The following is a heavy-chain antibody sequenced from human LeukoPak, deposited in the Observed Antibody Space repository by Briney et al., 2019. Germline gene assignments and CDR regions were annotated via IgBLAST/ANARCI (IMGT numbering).Heavy chain of an antibody. J-gene: IGHJ3*01. CDR3: ARGFRAFDF. CDR1: GFTLISNY. Sequence: PGGSLRLSCAVSGFTLISNYMSWVRQAPGKGLEWVSSISSTSTSIYHADSVKGRFTISRDNTKNSLYLQMNSLRAEDTAVYYCARGFRAFDFWAQGTVVTVSS. CDR2: ISSTSTSI. V-gene: IGHV3-21*01.